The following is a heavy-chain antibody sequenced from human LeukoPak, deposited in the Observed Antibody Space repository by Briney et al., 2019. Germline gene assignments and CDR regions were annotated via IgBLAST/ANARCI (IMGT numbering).Heavy chain of an antibody. CDR3: ASPAAGPSRYYGMDV. J-gene: IGHJ6*02. CDR2: IIPILGIA. D-gene: IGHD2-2*01. V-gene: IGHV1-69*04. CDR1: GGTYSSYA. Sequence: GASVKVSCKASGGTYSSYAISWVRQAPGQGLEWMGRIIPILGIANYAQKFQGRVTITADKSTSTAYMELSSLRSEDTAVYYCASPAAGPSRYYGMDVWGQGTTVTVSS.